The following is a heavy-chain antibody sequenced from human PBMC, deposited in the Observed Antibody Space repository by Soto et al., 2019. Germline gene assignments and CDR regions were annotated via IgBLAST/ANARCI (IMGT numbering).Heavy chain of an antibody. J-gene: IGHJ4*02. CDR1: GGTFNSYI. CDR3: ARGTQEMATPAGLDY. Sequence: SVKVSCKASGGTFNSYIITWVRQAPGQGLEWMGGIIPVSGTANYGQKFQDRVTITADTSTTTTYLELRSLTSEDTAVYYCARGTQEMATPAGLDYWGQGTLVTVSS. V-gene: IGHV1-69*06. CDR2: IIPVSGTA. D-gene: IGHD5-12*01.